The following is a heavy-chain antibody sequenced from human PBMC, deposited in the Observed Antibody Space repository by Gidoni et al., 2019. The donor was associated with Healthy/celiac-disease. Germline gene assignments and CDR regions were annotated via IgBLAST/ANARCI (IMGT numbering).Heavy chain of an antibody. CDR1: GDTVTSYD. D-gene: IGHD5-12*01. CDR3: ARGFRVATLGVFGY. Sequence: QVQQVQSGAEVKKPGAAVKVSCKASGDTVTSYDINWVRQATGQGLEWMGWMNPNSGNPGYSPKFQCRFTMTRNTSISTAYMELSSLRSEDTAVYYCARGFRVATLGVFGYWGQGTLVTVSS. V-gene: IGHV1-8*01. J-gene: IGHJ4*02. CDR2: MNPNSGNP.